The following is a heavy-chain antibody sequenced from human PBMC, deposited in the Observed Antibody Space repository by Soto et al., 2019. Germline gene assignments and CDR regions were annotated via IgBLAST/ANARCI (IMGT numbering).Heavy chain of an antibody. CDR2: IYHSGRT. CDR1: DGSISSGDYS. J-gene: IGHJ5*02. CDR3: ASRRGGSGFEP. D-gene: IGHD1-26*01. V-gene: IGHV4-30-2*01. Sequence: QLQLQESGSGLVKPSQTLSLNCAVSDGSISSGDYSWSWIRQPPGKGLECIGYIYHSGRTYYNPSLQRRVTISVDRSKNHFSLKLSSVTAADTTVYCYASRRGGSGFEPWGQGTQVTVSS.